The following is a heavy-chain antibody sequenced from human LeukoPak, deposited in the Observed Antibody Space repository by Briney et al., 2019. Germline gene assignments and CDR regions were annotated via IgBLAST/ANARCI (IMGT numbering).Heavy chain of an antibody. D-gene: IGHD3-22*01. V-gene: IGHV3-48*04. Sequence: GGSLRLSCAASGFTFSSYSMNWVRQAPGKGLEWVPYISSSSSTIYYADSVKGRFTISRDDAKNSLYLQMNSLRAEDTAVYYCAREADYDSSGLDYWGQGTLVTVSS. J-gene: IGHJ4*02. CDR3: AREADYDSSGLDY. CDR2: ISSSSSTI. CDR1: GFTFSSYS.